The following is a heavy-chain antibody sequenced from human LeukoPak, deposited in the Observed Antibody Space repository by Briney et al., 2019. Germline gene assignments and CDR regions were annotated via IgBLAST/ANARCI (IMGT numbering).Heavy chain of an antibody. CDR2: IDAGNGNT. V-gene: IGHV1-3*01. CDR3: ARGSTMTHYGMDV. Sequence: ASVKVSCKTSGYTFTSCAMHWVRQAPGQGLEWMGWIDAGNGNTEYSQKFQGRVTITKDTSASTAYMELSSLRSEDTAVYYCARGSTMTHYGMDVWGQGTTVTVSS. D-gene: IGHD3-22*01. CDR1: GYTFTSCA. J-gene: IGHJ6*02.